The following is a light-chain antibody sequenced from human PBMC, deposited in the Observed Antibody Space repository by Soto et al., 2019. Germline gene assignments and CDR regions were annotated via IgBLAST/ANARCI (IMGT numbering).Light chain of an antibody. Sequence: QSALTQPHSASGSPGQSVTISCAGTSSDVGGYDHVSWYQQHPGKAPKLMIYDVSKRPSGVPDRFSGSKSGNAASLTVSGLQTEDEADYYCSSFAGSNNVVFGGGTKLTVL. CDR1: SSDVGGYDH. CDR3: SSFAGSNNVV. V-gene: IGLV2-8*01. J-gene: IGLJ3*02. CDR2: DVS.